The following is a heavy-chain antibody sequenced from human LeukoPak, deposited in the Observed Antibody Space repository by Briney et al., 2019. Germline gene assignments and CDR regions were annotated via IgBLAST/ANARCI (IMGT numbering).Heavy chain of an antibody. V-gene: IGHV1-24*01. D-gene: IGHD3-10*01. CDR1: GYTLSESS. CDR3: ATGGTMVQSNVFDI. J-gene: IGHJ3*02. Sequence: ASVKVSCKVSGYTLSESSMQWLRQAPGKGLEWMGGFDPESGETIYAQKFEGRVTATEDTSTDTAYMELRGLRSEDTAVYYCATGGTMVQSNVFDIWGQGTMVTVSS. CDR2: FDPESGET.